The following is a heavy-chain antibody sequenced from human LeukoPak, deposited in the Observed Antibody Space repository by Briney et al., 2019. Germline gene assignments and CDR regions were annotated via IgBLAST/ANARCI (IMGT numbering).Heavy chain of an antibody. D-gene: IGHD2-2*01. J-gene: IGHJ4*02. Sequence: PSETLSLTCTVSGDSISPYYWSWIRQPPGKGLEWIGYIYYSGSTNYNPSLKSRVAISVDTSKNQFSLKLSSVTAADTAVYYCARAPIVVVAAAIHYFDYWGQGTLVTVSS. V-gene: IGHV4-59*01. CDR3: ARAPIVVVAAAIHYFDY. CDR2: IYYSGST. CDR1: GDSISPYY.